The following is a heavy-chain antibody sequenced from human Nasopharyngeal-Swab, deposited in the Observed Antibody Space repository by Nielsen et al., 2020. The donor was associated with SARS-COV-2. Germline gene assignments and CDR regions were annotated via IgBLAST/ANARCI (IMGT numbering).Heavy chain of an antibody. CDR1: GFTFSSYA. CDR3: ARDGRQQLRPEGLFDP. CDR2: ISYDGSNK. J-gene: IGHJ5*02. Sequence: GESLKISCAASGFTFSSYAMHWVRQAPGKGLEWVAVISYDGSNKYYADSVKGRFTISRDNSKNTLYLQMNSLRAEDTAVHYCARDGRQQLRPEGLFDPWGQGTLVTVSS. V-gene: IGHV3-30-3*01. D-gene: IGHD6-13*01.